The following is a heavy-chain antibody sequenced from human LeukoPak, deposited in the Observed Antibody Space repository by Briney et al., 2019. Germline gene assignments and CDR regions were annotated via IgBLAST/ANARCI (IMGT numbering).Heavy chain of an antibody. CDR3: AREPYDFWSAMMGYFDY. CDR2: IIPIFGTA. CDR1: GRTFSSYA. V-gene: IGHV1-69*05. D-gene: IGHD3-3*01. Sequence: SAKVSCKASGRTFSSYAISWVRQAPGQGLEWMGRIIPIFGTATYAQKFQGRVTITTDESTSTAYMELSSLRSEDTAVYYCAREPYDFWSAMMGYFDYCGQGTLVTVSS. J-gene: IGHJ4*02.